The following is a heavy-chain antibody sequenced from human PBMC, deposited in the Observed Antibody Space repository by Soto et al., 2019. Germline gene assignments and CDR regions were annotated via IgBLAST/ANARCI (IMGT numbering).Heavy chain of an antibody. D-gene: IGHD6-13*01. CDR1: GYTFTSYD. CDR3: ARGKYSSRWRTVSNYFDY. J-gene: IGHJ4*02. V-gene: IGHV1-8*01. CDR2: MNPNSGNT. Sequence: GASVKVSCKASGYTFTSYDINWVRQATGQGLEWMGWMNPNSGNTGYAQKFQGRVTMTRNTSISTAYMELSSLRSEDTAVYYCARGKYSSRWRTVSNYFDYWGQGTLVTVSS.